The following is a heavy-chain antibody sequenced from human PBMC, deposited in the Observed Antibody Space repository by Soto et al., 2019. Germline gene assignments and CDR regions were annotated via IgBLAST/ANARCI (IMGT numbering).Heavy chain of an antibody. CDR1: GFTFSSYA. V-gene: IGHV3-30-3*01. D-gene: IGHD2-2*02. Sequence: VQLVESGGGVVQPGRSQRLSCAASGFTFSSYAMHWVRQAPGKGLEWVAVISYDGSNKYYADSVKGRFTISRDNSKNTLYLQMNSLRAEDTAVYYCARDEQDIVVVPAAIRTSYYYGMDVWGQGTTVTVSS. CDR2: ISYDGSNK. J-gene: IGHJ6*02. CDR3: ARDEQDIVVVPAAIRTSYYYGMDV.